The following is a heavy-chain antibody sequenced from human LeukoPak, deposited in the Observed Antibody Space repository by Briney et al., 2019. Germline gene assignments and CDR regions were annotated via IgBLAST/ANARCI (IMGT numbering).Heavy chain of an antibody. CDR1: GFTFSTYG. J-gene: IGHJ4*02. V-gene: IGHV3-30*02. CDR2: IYYDGSNK. Sequence: AGGSLRLSCAASGFTFSTYGMHWVRQAPGKGLEWVAFIYYDGSNKFYADSVKGRFTISRDNSKNTLYLQMNSLRAEDTAVFYCAKDLSAQTYCSSTSCWNPVDYWGQGTLVTVSS. CDR3: AKDLSAQTYCSSTSCWNPVDY. D-gene: IGHD2-2*01.